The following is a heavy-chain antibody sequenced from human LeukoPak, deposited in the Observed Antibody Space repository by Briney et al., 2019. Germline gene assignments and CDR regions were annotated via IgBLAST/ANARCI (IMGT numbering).Heavy chain of an antibody. CDR1: GFTLSTYW. J-gene: IGHJ4*02. D-gene: IGHD6-13*01. V-gene: IGHV3-74*03. CDR2: ISGDGSDT. Sequence: GGSLRLSCAASGFTLSTYWFHWVRQAPGKGMVWVSRISGDGSDTEYADSMKGRFTVSRDNAKNTLYLQMNSLRAEDTAVYYCARDLFGYSSSWSFDYWGQGTLVTVSS. CDR3: ARDLFGYSSSWSFDY.